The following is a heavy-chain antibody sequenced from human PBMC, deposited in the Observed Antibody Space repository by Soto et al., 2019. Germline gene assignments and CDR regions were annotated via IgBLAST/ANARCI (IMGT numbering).Heavy chain of an antibody. V-gene: IGHV3-30*18. CDR3: AKDWEGYQVQAEGYYGMDV. Sequence: QMQLVESGGGVVQPGRSLRLSCAASGFTFSSYGMHWVRQAPGKGLEWVAVITYDEREKNYADSVKGRFTISRDNSKNTLSLQMNSLRVEDTAVYFCAKDWEGYQVQAEGYYGMDVWGQGTTVTVS. D-gene: IGHD2-2*01. J-gene: IGHJ6*02. CDR2: ITYDEREK. CDR1: GFTFSSYG.